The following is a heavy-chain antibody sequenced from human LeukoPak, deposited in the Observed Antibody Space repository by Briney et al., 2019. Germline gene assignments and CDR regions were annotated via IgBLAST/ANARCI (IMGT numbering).Heavy chain of an antibody. CDR3: ARGVYIAAAQYGY. CDR1: GGSISNYY. D-gene: IGHD6-13*01. Sequence: ETLSLTCTVSGGSISNYYWSWIRQPPGKGLEWIGYIYYSGTTNYNPSLKSRVTISVDTSKNQFSLKLNSVTAADTAVYYCARGVYIAAAQYGYWGQGTLVTVSS. CDR2: IYYSGTT. V-gene: IGHV4-59*01. J-gene: IGHJ4*02.